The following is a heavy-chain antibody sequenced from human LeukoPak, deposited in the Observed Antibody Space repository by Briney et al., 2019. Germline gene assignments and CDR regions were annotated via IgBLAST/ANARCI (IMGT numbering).Heavy chain of an antibody. V-gene: IGHV1-2*02. J-gene: IGHJ6*03. CDR2: INPNSGGT. CDR3: ASQDYCSSTSCHDSEYYMDV. Sequence: GASVKVSCKASGYTFTNYYMHWVRQAPGQGLEWMGWINPNSGGTNYAQKFQGRVTMTRDTSISTAYMELSRLRSDDTAVYYCASQDYCSSTSCHDSEYYMDVWGKGTTVTISS. CDR1: GYTFTNYY. D-gene: IGHD2-2*01.